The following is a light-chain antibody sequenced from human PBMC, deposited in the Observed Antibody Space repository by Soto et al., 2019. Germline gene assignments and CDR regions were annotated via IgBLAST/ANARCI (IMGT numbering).Light chain of an antibody. Sequence: ITVTKYPLTLSASIGDRATITCRASQSIRYWLAWFQQKAGKAPKLLIYEASILQNGVPSRFSGTECGTEFTLTISSRRHADFAANYYYQYNNGSAEAFGQGTNVDIK. J-gene: IGKJ1*01. V-gene: IGKV1-5*03. CDR3: YQYNNGSAEA. CDR1: QSIRYW. CDR2: EAS.